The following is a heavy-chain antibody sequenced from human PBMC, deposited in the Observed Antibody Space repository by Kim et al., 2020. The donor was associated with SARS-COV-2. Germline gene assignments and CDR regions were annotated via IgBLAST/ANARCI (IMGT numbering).Heavy chain of an antibody. D-gene: IGHD2-21*02. CDR3: AKDVSLPGDCYFDY. J-gene: IGHJ4*02. V-gene: IGHV3-30*18. CDR1: GFTFSSYG. Sequence: GGSLRLSCAASGFTFSSYGMHWVRQAPGKGLEWVAVISYDGSNKYYADSVKGRFTISRDNSKNTLYLQMNSLRAEDTAVYYCAKDVSLPGDCYFDYWGQGTLVTVSS. CDR2: ISYDGSNK.